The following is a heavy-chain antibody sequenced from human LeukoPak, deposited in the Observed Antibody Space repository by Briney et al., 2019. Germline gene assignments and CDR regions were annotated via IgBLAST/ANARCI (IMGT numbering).Heavy chain of an antibody. CDR3: ARLGTYWSNYYFEY. CDR2: IYPGDSDT. J-gene: IGHJ4*02. D-gene: IGHD3-10*01. Sequence: GESLKISCQGSGYSFTTYWIGWVHQMPGKGLECMGIIYPGDSDTRYSPFFQGQVTISADKSINTAYLQWSSLKASDTAMYYCARLGTYWSNYYFEYWGQGTLVTVSS. CDR1: GYSFTTYW. V-gene: IGHV5-51*07.